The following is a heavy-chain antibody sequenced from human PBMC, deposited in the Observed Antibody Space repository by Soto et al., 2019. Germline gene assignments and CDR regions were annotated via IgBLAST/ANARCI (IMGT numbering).Heavy chain of an antibody. CDR3: ARVGFFFFFRGVFYTRGGLSVSAF. D-gene: IGHD3-10*01. V-gene: IGHV3-33*01. CDR2: VWYDGNKE. J-gene: IGHJ6*03. Sequence: GGSLRVSCAAAGFTFSNYGMHWVRQAPGKGLEWVAIVWYDGNKEDYTDSVKGRFTISRDNSKNTLYLQMNSLRAEDTAVYYWARVGFFFFFRGVFYTRGGLSVSAFWRKGPTVPVS. CDR1: GFTFSNYG.